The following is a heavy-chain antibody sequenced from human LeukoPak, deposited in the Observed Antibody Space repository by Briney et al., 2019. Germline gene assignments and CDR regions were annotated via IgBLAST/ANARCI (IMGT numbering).Heavy chain of an antibody. CDR2: IYYSENT. V-gene: IGHV4-59*01. J-gene: IGHJ4*02. CDR3: ARSHKAMAGEGLFDY. Sequence: SETLSLTCTVSGGSISSYYWSWIRQPPGKGLEWIGYIYYSENTNYNPSLKSRVTISVDTSKNQFSLRLSSVTAADTAVYYCARSHKAMAGEGLFDYWGQGTLVTVSS. CDR1: GGSISSYY. D-gene: IGHD5-18*01.